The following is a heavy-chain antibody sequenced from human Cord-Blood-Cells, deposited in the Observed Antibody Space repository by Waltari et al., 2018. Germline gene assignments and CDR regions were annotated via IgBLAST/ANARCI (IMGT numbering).Heavy chain of an antibody. V-gene: IGHV4-59*01. CDR3: ARGVARIPGVHDAFDI. CDR1: GCPISSYS. CDR2: IYYSGST. D-gene: IGHD5-12*01. Sequence: QVQLQESGPGLAKPSETLSLTCSVPGCPISSYSWSWIRPPPGKGLEWIGYIYYSGSTNYNPSLKSRVTISVDTSKNQFSLKLSSVTAADTAVYYCARGVARIPGVHDAFDIWGQGTMVTVSS. J-gene: IGHJ3*02.